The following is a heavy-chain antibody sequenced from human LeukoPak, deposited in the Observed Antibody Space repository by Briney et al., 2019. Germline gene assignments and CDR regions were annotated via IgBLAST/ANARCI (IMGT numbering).Heavy chain of an antibody. D-gene: IGHD1-14*01. CDR1: GFTFSSYS. J-gene: IGHJ4*02. V-gene: IGHV3-21*01. CDR3: ARAATTGSFDY. Sequence: GGSLRLSCAASGFTFSSYSMNWVRQAPGKGLEWVSSISSSSSYIYYADPVKGRFTISRDNAKNSLYLQMNSLRAEDTAVYYCARAATTGSFDYWGQGTLVTVSS. CDR2: ISSSSSYI.